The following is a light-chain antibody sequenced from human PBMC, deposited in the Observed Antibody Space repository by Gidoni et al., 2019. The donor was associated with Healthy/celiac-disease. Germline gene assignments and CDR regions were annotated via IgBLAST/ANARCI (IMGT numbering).Light chain of an antibody. V-gene: IGKV1-5*03. J-gene: IGKJ2*01. Sequence: DIQMTQSPSTLSASVGDRVTITCRASQSISSWLAWYQQKPGKAPKLLIYKASSLESGVPSRFSGSGSGTEFPLTISSLQPDDFATYYCQQYNDYPYTFXQXTKLEIK. CDR1: QSISSW. CDR3: QQYNDYPYT. CDR2: KAS.